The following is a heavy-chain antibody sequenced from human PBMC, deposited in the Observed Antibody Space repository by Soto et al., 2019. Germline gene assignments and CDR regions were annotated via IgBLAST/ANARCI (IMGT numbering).Heavy chain of an antibody. Sequence: PSETLSLTCAVSGYTISSGYYWGWIRQPPGKGLEWIGSIYHSGSTYYNPSLKSRVTISVDTSKNQFSLKLSSVTAADTAVYYCARGVMVELRRGNQNWFDPWGQGTLGTSPQ. J-gene: IGHJ5*02. V-gene: IGHV4-38-2*01. CDR2: IYHSGST. CDR1: GYTISSGYY. D-gene: IGHD1-7*01. CDR3: ARGVMVELRRGNQNWFDP.